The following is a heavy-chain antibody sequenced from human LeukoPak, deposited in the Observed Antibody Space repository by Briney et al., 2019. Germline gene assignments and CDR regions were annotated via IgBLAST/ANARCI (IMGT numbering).Heavy chain of an antibody. J-gene: IGHJ3*02. Sequence: GGSLRLSCAASGFTVSSNYMSWVRQAPGKGLEWVSVIYSGGSTYYADSVKGRFTISRDNSKNTLYLQMNSLRAEDTAVYYCARSSSSSLLWFGELSGAFDIWGQGTMVTVSS. CDR3: ARSSSSSLLWFGELSGAFDI. D-gene: IGHD3-10*01. CDR1: GFTVSSNY. V-gene: IGHV3-66*01. CDR2: IYSGGST.